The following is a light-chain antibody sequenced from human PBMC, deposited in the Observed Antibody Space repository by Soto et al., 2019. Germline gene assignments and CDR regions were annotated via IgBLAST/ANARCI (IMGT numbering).Light chain of an antibody. CDR3: SSYTNINTRACV. CDR2: EVT. V-gene: IGLV2-14*01. J-gene: IGLJ1*01. Sequence: SALTQPASVSGSPGQSITISCTGTSGDIGSYNRVSWYQQHPGKAPKLIIYEVTDRPSGVSNRFSGSKSGNTASLTISGLQAEDGAEYYCSSYTNINTRACVFGTGTKV. CDR1: SGDIGSYNR.